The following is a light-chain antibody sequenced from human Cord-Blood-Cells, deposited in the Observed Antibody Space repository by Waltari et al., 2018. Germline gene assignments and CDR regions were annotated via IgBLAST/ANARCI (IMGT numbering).Light chain of an antibody. CDR2: AAS. CDR1: QGFSSY. Sequence: IWLTQSSYSLSACTGDGVTCSCRASQGFSSYIAWYPQKPGKAPKRLIYAASTLQSGVPSRFSGSGSETDVTHSSGCLQSEDYATYYCQQYYSYPYTFGQVTKLDIK. CDR3: QQYYSYPYT. V-gene: IGKV1-8*01. J-gene: IGKJ2*01.